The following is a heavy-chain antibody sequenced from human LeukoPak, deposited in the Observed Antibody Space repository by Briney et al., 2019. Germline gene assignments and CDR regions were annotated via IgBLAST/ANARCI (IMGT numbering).Heavy chain of an antibody. CDR3: AGNHSSSSPFDY. CDR1: GFTFSRFW. Sequence: GGSLRLSCAASGFTFSRFWMHWVRQPPGKGLVWVSRIDTDGTTTTYADSVKGRFTISRDNSKNTLYLQMHSLRVEDTAVYYCAGNHSSSSPFDYWGQGTLVTVSS. CDR2: IDTDGTTT. J-gene: IGHJ4*02. D-gene: IGHD6-6*01. V-gene: IGHV3-74*01.